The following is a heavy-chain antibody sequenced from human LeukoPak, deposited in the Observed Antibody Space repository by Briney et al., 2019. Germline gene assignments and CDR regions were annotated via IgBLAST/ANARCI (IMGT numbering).Heavy chain of an antibody. D-gene: IGHD5-18*01. Sequence: SETLSLTCTVSGGSISSGDYYWSWIRQPPGKGLEWIGYIYYSGSTYYNPSLKSRVTISVDTSKNQFSLKLSSVTAADTAVYYCARDSGVQLWRADAFDIWGQGTMVTVSS. CDR1: GGSISSGDYY. V-gene: IGHV4-30-4*02. CDR3: ARDSGVQLWRADAFDI. CDR2: IYYSGST. J-gene: IGHJ3*02.